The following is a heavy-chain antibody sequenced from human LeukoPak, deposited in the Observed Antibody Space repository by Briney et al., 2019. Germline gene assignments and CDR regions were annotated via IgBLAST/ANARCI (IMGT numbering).Heavy chain of an antibody. V-gene: IGHV4-59*11. J-gene: IGHJ6*02. CDR1: GGSISSHY. CDR2: IYYSGSA. CDR3: ARDRALGYCSSTSCQYYYGMDV. D-gene: IGHD2-2*01. Sequence: SETLSLTCTVSGGSISSHYWSWIRQTPGKGLEWIGYIYYSGSANYNPSLKSRVTISVDTSKNQFSLKLSSVTAADTAVYYCARDRALGYCSSTSCQYYYGMDVWGQGTTVTVSS.